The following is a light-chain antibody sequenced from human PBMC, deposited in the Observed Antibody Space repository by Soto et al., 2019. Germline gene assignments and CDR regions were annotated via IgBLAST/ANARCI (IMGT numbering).Light chain of an antibody. Sequence: DIVMTQSPDSLAVSLGERATIHCKSSQSVLYTSNNKNCLAWFQKKPAQPPKLLILCASTRQFGVPHRFSGSGSGTDFTLTISSLQPEDVAIYYCQQYYTTPITFGQGTRLEIK. V-gene: IGKV4-1*01. J-gene: IGKJ5*01. CDR3: QQYYTTPIT. CDR2: CAS. CDR1: QSVLYTSNNKNC.